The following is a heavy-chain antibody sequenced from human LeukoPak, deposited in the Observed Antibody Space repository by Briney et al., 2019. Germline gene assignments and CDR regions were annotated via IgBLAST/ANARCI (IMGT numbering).Heavy chain of an antibody. CDR2: IKQDGNDK. Sequence: TGGSLRLSCAGFGFTFSNYWMSWIRQAPGKGLEWLANIKQDGNDKNYVDSVKGRFTISRDNAKNSLYLQMNSLRADDTAVYYCARKDYFYGMDVWGQGTTVTVSS. V-gene: IGHV3-7*03. CDR1: GFTFSNYW. CDR3: ARKDYFYGMDV. J-gene: IGHJ6*02.